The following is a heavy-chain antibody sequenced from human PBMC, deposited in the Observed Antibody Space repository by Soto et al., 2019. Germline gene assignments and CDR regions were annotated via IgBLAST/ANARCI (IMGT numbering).Heavy chain of an antibody. V-gene: IGHV1-69*06. J-gene: IGHJ6*02. CDR1: GGTFSSYA. Sequence: QVQLVQSGAEVKKPGSSVKVSCKASGGTFSSYAISWVRQAPGQGLEWMGGIIPIFGTANYAQKFQGRVTITVEKSTSTAHMDLISLRAEDTAVYYCARASIGVAGTGYYYYYYGLDVWGQGTTVTVSS. D-gene: IGHD6-19*01. CDR3: ARASIGVAGTGYYYYYYGLDV. CDR2: IIPIFGTA.